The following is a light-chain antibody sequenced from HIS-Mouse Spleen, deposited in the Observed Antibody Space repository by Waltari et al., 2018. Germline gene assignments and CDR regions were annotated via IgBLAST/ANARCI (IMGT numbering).Light chain of an antibody. J-gene: IGLJ2*01. CDR1: SSDVGSSNL. Sequence: QSALTQPASVSGSPGQSITISCTRTSSDVGSSNLVSWYQQPPGKAPKLMIYEGSKRPSGVSNRFSGSKSGNTASLTISGLQAEDEADYYCCSYAGSSTSVVFGGGTKLTVL. CDR2: EGS. CDR3: CSYAGSSTSVV. V-gene: IGLV2-23*01.